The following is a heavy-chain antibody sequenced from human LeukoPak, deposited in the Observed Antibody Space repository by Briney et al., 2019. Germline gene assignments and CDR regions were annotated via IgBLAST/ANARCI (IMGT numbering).Heavy chain of an antibody. Sequence: ASVKVSCKASGYTFTSYDINWVRQATGQGLEWLGWMNPNSGNTGYAQNFQGRVTMTRNTSIDTAYMELSSLRYEDTAVYHCARDYYGSKSSSFDPWGRGTLVTVSS. CDR3: ARDYYGSKSSSFDP. J-gene: IGHJ2*01. D-gene: IGHD3-10*01. V-gene: IGHV1-8*01. CDR2: MNPNSGNT. CDR1: GYTFTSYD.